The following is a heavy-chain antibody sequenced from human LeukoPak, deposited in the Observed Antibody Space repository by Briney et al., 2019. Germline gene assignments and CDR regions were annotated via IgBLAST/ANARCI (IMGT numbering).Heavy chain of an antibody. V-gene: IGHV4-59*08. J-gene: IGHJ4*02. CDR2: IYYSGST. CDR3: ARLWSSGYLGAFDY. CDR1: GGSISSYY. D-gene: IGHD3-22*01. Sequence: SETLSLPCTVPGGSISSYYWSWIRQPPGKGLEWIGYIYYSGSTNYNPSLKSRVTISVDTSKNQFSLKLSSVTAADTAVYYCARLWSSGYLGAFDYWGQGTLVTVSS.